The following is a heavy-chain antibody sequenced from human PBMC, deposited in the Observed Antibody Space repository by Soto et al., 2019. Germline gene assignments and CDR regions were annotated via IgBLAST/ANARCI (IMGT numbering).Heavy chain of an antibody. J-gene: IGHJ4*02. CDR3: AMYYYDSSGYSKRYYFDY. D-gene: IGHD3-22*01. V-gene: IGHV4-30-4*01. CDR1: GGSIISGDYY. CDR2: IYYSGST. Sequence: SETLSLTCTVSGGSIISGDYYWIWIRQPPGKGLEWIGYIYYSGSTYYNPSLKSRVTISVDTSKNQFSLKLSSVTAADTAVYYCAMYYYDSSGYSKRYYFDYWGQGTLVTVSS.